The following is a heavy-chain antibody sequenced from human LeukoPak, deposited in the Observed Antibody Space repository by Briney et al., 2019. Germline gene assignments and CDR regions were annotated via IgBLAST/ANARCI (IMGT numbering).Heavy chain of an antibody. CDR3: AKVRHDYDSSGTTDY. CDR2: ISGSGGST. D-gene: IGHD3-22*01. J-gene: IGHJ4*02. V-gene: IGHV3-23*01. Sequence: GGSLRLSCAASGFTFSSYAMSWVRQAPGKGLEWVSAISGSGGSTYYADSVKGRFTISRDKSKNTLYLQMNSLRAGDTAVYYCAKVRHDYDSSGTTDYWGQGTLVTVSS. CDR1: GFTFSSYA.